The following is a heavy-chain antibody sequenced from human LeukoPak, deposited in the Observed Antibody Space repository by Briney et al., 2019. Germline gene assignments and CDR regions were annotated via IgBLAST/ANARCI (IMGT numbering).Heavy chain of an antibody. D-gene: IGHD3-10*01. CDR2: VSGSGSST. J-gene: IGHJ4*02. CDR1: GFTFSSYA. V-gene: IGHV3-23*01. CDR3: AKDQRGYGRIIDY. Sequence: PGGSLRLSCAASGFTFSSYAMSWVRQAPGKWLEWVSSVSGSGSSTYYADSVKGRFTISRDNSKNTLYLQMNSLRAEDTAVYYCAKDQRGYGRIIDYWGQGTLVTISS.